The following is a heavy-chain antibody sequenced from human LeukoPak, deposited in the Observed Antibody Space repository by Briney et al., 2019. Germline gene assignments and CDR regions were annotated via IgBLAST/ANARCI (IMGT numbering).Heavy chain of an antibody. CDR2: ITSTSRTI. CDR3: ARDFPDNSLFAL. V-gene: IGHV3-69-1*02. J-gene: IGHJ4*02. Sequence: PGGSLRLSCEVSGFNFNDYSMHWVRQAPGKGLEWVASITSTSRTIFYADSLQGRFISSRDNAKKTVSLEMNSLRGEDAALYYCARDFPDNSLFALGGRGTLVSVSS. CDR1: GFNFNDYS. D-gene: IGHD5-24*01.